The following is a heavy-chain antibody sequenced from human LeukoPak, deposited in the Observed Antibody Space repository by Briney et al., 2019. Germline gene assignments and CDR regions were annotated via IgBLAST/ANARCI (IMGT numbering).Heavy chain of an antibody. V-gene: IGHV4-59*01. J-gene: IGHJ4*02. CDR2: IYYSGST. CDR3: ARVGSFVGQPNV. D-gene: IGHD3-10*01. Sequence: PSETLSLTCTVSGGSISIYYWSWIRQPPGTGLEWIGYIYYSGSTNYNPSLKCRVTISLDTSKNQFSLKPSSVTAADTAVYYCARVGSFVGQPNVWGQGTLVTVSS. CDR1: GGSISIYY.